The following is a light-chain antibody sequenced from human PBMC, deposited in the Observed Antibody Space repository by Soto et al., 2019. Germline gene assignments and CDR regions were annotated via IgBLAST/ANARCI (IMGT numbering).Light chain of an antibody. Sequence: EIVLTQSPGTLSLSPGERATLSCRASQSVSSSYFAWYQQRYGQAPRLLIYGASSRATGIPDRFSGSGSGTDFTLTISRLAPEDFAVYYCQQYGSSSWTFGQGTQVEIK. J-gene: IGKJ1*01. CDR1: QSVSSSY. CDR2: GAS. V-gene: IGKV3-20*01. CDR3: QQYGSSSWT.